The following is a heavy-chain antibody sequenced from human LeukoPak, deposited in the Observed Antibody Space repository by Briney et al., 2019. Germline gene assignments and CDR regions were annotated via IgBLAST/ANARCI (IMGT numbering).Heavy chain of an antibody. Sequence: SGTLTLTCDVSAGSISRSNWSRCVRQSPGKGLGWIGEIHDSGTINYNPSLKGRFTISVDKSKNPLSLKLSSVTAADTAVYYCARQAYSSNLGWFDPCGEGKLVSVSS. CDR2: IHDSGTI. V-gene: IGHV4-4*02. D-gene: IGHD6-13*01. CDR3: ARQAYSSNLGWFDP. CDR1: AGSISRSNW. J-gene: IGHJ5*02.